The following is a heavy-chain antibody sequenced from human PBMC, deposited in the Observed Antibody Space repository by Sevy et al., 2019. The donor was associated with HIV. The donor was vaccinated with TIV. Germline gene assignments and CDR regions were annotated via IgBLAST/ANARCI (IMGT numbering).Heavy chain of an antibody. CDR2: INPNSGGT. D-gene: IGHD3-22*01. CDR1: GCTFTGYS. Sequence: ASVKVSCKASGCTFTGYSMHWVRQAPGQGLEWMGWINPNSGGTNYAQKFQGRVTMTRDTSISTAYMELSRLKFDDTAVYYCARVWNSDYYDSSGPNWFDPWGQGTLVTVSS. V-gene: IGHV1-2*02. CDR3: ARVWNSDYYDSSGPNWFDP. J-gene: IGHJ5*02.